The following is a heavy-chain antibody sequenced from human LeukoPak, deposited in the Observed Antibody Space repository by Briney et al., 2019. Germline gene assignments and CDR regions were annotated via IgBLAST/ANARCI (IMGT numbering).Heavy chain of an antibody. CDR1: GFTFSSYT. D-gene: IGHD2-2*01. J-gene: IGHJ4*02. V-gene: IGHV3-21*01. Sequence: GGSLRLSCAASGFTFSSYTMTWVRRAAGKGLEWVSSIGSSNNYIHYADSMKGRVTISRDNAKNSLYLQMDSLRVEDTAVYYCARDERDCSSTSCYWVYWGQGTLVIVSS. CDR2: IGSSNNYI. CDR3: ARDERDCSSTSCYWVY.